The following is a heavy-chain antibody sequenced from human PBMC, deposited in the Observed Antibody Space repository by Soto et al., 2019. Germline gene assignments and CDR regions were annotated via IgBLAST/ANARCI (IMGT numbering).Heavy chain of an antibody. J-gene: IGHJ4*02. CDR1: GYAFTTYG. V-gene: IGHV1-18*01. CDR2: ISAHNGNT. Sequence: QVHLVQSGAEVKKPGASVKVSCKGSGYAFTTYGITWVRQAPGQGLEWMGWISAHNGNTNYAQKLQGRVTVTRDTSPSTGYMELRSLRSDDTAVYYCARGRYGDYWGQGALVTVSS. CDR3: ARGRYGDY. D-gene: IGHD1-1*01.